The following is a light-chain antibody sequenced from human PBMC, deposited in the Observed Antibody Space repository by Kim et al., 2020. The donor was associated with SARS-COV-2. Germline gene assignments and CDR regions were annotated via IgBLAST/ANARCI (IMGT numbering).Light chain of an antibody. J-gene: IGLJ1*01. Sequence: QSALTQPPSASGSPGQSVTISCTGTSSDVGGYNSVSWYQQHPGKAPKLMIYEVTKRPSGVPDRFSGSKSDNTASLTVSGLQAEDEADYYCSSYAGSDNYVFGTGTKVTVL. CDR1: SSDVGGYNS. V-gene: IGLV2-8*01. CDR2: EVT. CDR3: SSYAGSDNYV.